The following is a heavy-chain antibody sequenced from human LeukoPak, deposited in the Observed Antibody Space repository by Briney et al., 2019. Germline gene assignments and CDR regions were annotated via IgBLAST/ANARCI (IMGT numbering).Heavy chain of an antibody. CDR2: IYPGDSDT. CDR3: ARGLSGVTSWYHFDY. V-gene: IGHV5-51*01. J-gene: IGHJ4*02. Sequence: GESLKISCKGSGYSFTNYWIAWVRQMPGKGLEWMGIIYPGDSDTKYSPSFRGQVTISADRSISTAYLQWSSLKASDTAIYYCARGLSGVTSWYHFDYWGQGTPVTVSS. D-gene: IGHD6-13*01. CDR1: GYSFTNYW.